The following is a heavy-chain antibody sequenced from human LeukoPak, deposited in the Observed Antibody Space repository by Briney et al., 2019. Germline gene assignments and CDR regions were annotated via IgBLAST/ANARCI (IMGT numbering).Heavy chain of an antibody. D-gene: IGHD2-15*01. CDR3: ARGRYCSGGSCYSEWDY. Sequence: KTWGSLRLSCAASGFTFSSYSMNWVRQAPGKGLEWVSSISSSSSYIYYADSVKGRFTISRDNAKNSLYLQMNSLRAEDTAVCYCARGRYCSGGSCYSEWDYWGQGTLVTVSS. V-gene: IGHV3-21*01. CDR1: GFTFSSYS. J-gene: IGHJ4*02. CDR2: ISSSSSYI.